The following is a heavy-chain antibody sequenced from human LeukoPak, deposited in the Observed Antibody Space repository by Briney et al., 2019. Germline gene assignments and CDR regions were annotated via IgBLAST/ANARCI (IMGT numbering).Heavy chain of an antibody. CDR2: INPHSGCT. J-gene: IGHJ4*02. D-gene: IGHD3-3*01. V-gene: IGHV1-2*02. CDR1: GYTFTGYY. CDR3: ARGPDPNYDFWSGYPDY. Sequence: ASVKVSCKACGYTFTGYYMHWVRQDPGEGLEWMGWINPHSGCTNYAQKFQGRVTMTRDTTISTAYMELSRLRSDDTAVYYCARGPDPNYDFWSGYPDYWGQGTLVTVSS.